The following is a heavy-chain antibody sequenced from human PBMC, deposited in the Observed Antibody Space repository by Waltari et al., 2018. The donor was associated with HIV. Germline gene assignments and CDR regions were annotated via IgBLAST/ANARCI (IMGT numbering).Heavy chain of an antibody. CDR2: RSDDGSKR. V-gene: IGHV3-30*03. Sequence: QVQVVESGGGVVQPGRSLRLSCAASGFRFNDHGMHWVRQTPGKGLEWVGLRSDDGSKRFYAESVRGRFVVSRDNSKKIFYLQMNSLRPDDTAVYFCARDSSRVLWFGESLPTWGQGTLVSVSP. D-gene: IGHD3-10*01. CDR1: GFRFNDHG. J-gene: IGHJ4*02. CDR3: ARDSSRVLWFGESLPT.